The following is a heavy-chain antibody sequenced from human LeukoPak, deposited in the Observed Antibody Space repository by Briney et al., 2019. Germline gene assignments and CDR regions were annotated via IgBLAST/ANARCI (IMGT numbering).Heavy chain of an antibody. Sequence: PSETLSLTCTVSGGSISSSSYYWGWIRQPPGKGLEWIGSIYYSGSTYYNPPLKSRVTISVDTSKNQFSLKLSSVTAADTAVYYCARVGGFYYYDSSAPEGHFDYWGQGTLVTVSS. CDR1: GGSISSSSYY. CDR2: IYYSGST. V-gene: IGHV4-39*07. CDR3: ARVGGFYYYDSSAPEGHFDY. J-gene: IGHJ4*02. D-gene: IGHD3-22*01.